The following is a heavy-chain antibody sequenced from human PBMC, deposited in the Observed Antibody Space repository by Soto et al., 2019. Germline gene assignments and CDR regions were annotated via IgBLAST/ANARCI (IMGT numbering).Heavy chain of an antibody. D-gene: IGHD4-17*01. Sequence: SETLSLTCAVSGGSFSSYYWSWIRQPPGEGLEWIGSIYYSGSTNYNPSLKSRVTISIDTSKSLFSLRLSSLTSADTAVYFCARAYYGDYPYFDYWGQGALVTVSS. V-gene: IGHV4-59*01. CDR1: GGSFSSYY. J-gene: IGHJ4*02. CDR2: IYYSGST. CDR3: ARAYYGDYPYFDY.